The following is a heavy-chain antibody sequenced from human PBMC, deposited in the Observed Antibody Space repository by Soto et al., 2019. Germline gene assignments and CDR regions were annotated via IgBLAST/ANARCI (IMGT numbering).Heavy chain of an antibody. V-gene: IGHV1-8*01. CDR3: ARSSSGNYYYYYYMDV. Sequence: GASVKVSCKASGYTFTSYDINWVRQATGQGLEWMGWMNPNSGNTGYAQKFQGRVTMTRNTSISTAYMELSSLRSEDTAVYYCARSSSGNYYYYYYMDVWGKGTTVTVSS. J-gene: IGHJ6*03. D-gene: IGHD6-19*01. CDR1: GYTFTSYD. CDR2: MNPNSGNT.